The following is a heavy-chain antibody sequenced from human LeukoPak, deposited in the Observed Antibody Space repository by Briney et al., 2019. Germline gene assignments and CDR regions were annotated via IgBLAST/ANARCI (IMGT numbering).Heavy chain of an antibody. CDR3: ARHGGSGWSDDYFDY. CDR1: GYSFTSYL. Sequence: GESLKISCKGSGYSFTSYLIGWGRQMPGKGLEWMGIIYSGDADTRFSPSFEGQVTISADKSISTAYLQWSSQEAPDTAMYYCARHGGSGWSDDYFDYWGQGTLVTVSS. V-gene: IGHV5-51*01. D-gene: IGHD6-19*01. J-gene: IGHJ4*02. CDR2: IYSGDADT.